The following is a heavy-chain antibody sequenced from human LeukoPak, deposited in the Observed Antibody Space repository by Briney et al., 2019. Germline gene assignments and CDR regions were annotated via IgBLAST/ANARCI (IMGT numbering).Heavy chain of an antibody. V-gene: IGHV3-23*01. CDR1: GSTFSSYA. Sequence: GGSLRLSCAASGSTFSSYAMSWVRQAPGKGLEWASAISGSGGSTYYADSVKGRFTISRDNSKNTLYLQMNSLRAEDTAVYYCAKAGVPAAIFYYYGMDVWAKGPRSPSP. D-gene: IGHD2-2*01. CDR3: AKAGVPAAIFYYYGMDV. J-gene: IGHJ6*02. CDR2: ISGSGGST.